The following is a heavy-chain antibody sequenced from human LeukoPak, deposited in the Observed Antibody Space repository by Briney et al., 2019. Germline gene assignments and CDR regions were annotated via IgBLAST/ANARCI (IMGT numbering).Heavy chain of an antibody. CDR1: GITFSTAW. CDR3: ATDRAWFDP. CDR2: IKSKIGGATA. V-gene: IGHV3-15*01. J-gene: IGHJ5*02. D-gene: IGHD3-10*01. Sequence: GGSLRLSCAASGITFSTAWMSWFRQAPGKGLEWVGRIKSKIGGATADYAAPVKDRFTISRDDSKNTLYLQMNSLKTEDTAAYYCATDRAWFDPWGQGTLVTVSS.